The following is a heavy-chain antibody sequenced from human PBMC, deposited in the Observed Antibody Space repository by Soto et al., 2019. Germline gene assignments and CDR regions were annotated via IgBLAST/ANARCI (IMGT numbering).Heavy chain of an antibody. V-gene: IGHV4-31*03. CDR3: VRGVIH. CDR2: IYYSGST. J-gene: IGHJ4*02. Sequence: QVQLQESGPGLVKPSQTLSLTCSVSGGSISSGGYYWSWIRQHPGKGLEWIGYIYYSGSTYYNPSRKRRVTRAVDTSKHQFSLRLHSVTAADTAVYYCVRGVIHWGQGTLVTVSS. D-gene: IGHD3-10*01. CDR1: GGSISSGGYY.